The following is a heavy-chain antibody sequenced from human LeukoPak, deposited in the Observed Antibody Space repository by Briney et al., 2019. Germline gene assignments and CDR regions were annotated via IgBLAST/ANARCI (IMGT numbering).Heavy chain of an antibody. J-gene: IGHJ4*02. Sequence: GGSLRLSCAASGFTFSDYWMHWVRHAPGKGLVWVSRIKTDGRSTNYADSVKGRFTISRDNAKNTLYMQVNSLRAEDTAVYYCARGRIGGWTDYWGQGTLVTVSS. CDR3: ARGRIGGWTDY. CDR1: GFTFSDYW. V-gene: IGHV3-74*01. CDR2: IKTDGRST. D-gene: IGHD6-19*01.